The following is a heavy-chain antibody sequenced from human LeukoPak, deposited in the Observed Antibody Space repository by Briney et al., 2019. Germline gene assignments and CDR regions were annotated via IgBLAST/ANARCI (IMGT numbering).Heavy chain of an antibody. CDR1: GFTFSNYG. Sequence: PGGSLRLSCAASGFTFSNYGIHWVRQAPGKGLEWVAVIWYDGSNKYYADSVKGRFTISRDNSKNTLYPQMNSLRAEDTAVYYCARDDGGGYDILTGYYRPFDPWGQGTLVTVSS. CDR2: IWYDGSNK. CDR3: ARDDGGGYDILTGYYRPFDP. J-gene: IGHJ5*02. D-gene: IGHD3-9*01. V-gene: IGHV3-33*08.